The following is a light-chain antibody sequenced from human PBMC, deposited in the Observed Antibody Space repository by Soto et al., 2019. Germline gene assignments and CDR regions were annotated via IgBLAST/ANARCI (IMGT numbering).Light chain of an antibody. CDR3: QQSYSTPVD. CDR1: QSISSY. Sequence: DLPMTQSPSSLSASVGDRVTITCRASQSISSYLNWYQHKPGKAPRLLIYAASSLQSGVPSRFSGSGSGTDFTLTISSLQPEDSAAYYCQQSYSTPVDFGQGTKLEIK. CDR2: AAS. J-gene: IGKJ2*01. V-gene: IGKV1-39*01.